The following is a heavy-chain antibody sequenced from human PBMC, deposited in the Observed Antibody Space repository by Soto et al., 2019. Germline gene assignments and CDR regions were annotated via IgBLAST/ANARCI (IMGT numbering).Heavy chain of an antibody. V-gene: IGHV3-74*01. CDR3: ARGDRGAFDL. CDR1: GFTFSYYW. CDR2: IHSDGSST. Sequence: EVRLVESEGGLVQPGGSLSLSCAASGFTFSYYWMHWVRQAPGQGLLWVSRIHSDGSSTTYAYSVKGRFTISRDNAKNTVSLQMNSRRVEDTGVYFCARGDRGAFDLWGQVTMVTVSS. D-gene: IGHD2-21*02. J-gene: IGHJ3*01.